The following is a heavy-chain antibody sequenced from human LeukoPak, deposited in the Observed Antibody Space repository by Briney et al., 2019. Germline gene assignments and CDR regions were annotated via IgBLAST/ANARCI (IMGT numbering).Heavy chain of an antibody. D-gene: IGHD3-10*01. V-gene: IGHV3-74*01. J-gene: IGHJ4*02. Sequence: GGSLRLSCAASGFTFSSYWMHWVRQVPGKGLVWVSRISSDGANANYADSVKGRFTIFRDNAKNTLYLQMNSLRAEDTAVYYCVLLSLTPGWGQGTLVTVSS. CDR3: VLLSLTPG. CDR2: ISSDGANA. CDR1: GFTFSSYW.